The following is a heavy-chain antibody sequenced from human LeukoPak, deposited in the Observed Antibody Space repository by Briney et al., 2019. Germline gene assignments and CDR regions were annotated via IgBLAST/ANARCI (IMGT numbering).Heavy chain of an antibody. D-gene: IGHD6-13*01. CDR3: ATIEAAGSSFDY. Sequence: ASVKVSCKASGYTFTNYYMHWVRQAPGQGLEWMGIVNPSGGSTNYAQKFQDRITMTSDTSTTTVYIELSSLRSEDTAVYYCATIEAAGSSFDYWGQGTLVTVSS. J-gene: IGHJ4*02. V-gene: IGHV1-46*01. CDR2: VNPSGGST. CDR1: GYTFTNYY.